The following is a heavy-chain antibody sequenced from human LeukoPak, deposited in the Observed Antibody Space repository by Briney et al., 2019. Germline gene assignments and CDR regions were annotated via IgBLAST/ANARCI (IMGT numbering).Heavy chain of an antibody. CDR1: GGSISSYY. Sequence: SETLSLTCTVSGGSISSYYWSWIRQPPGKGLEWIGYIYYSGSTNYNPSHKSRVTISVDTSKNQFSLKLSSVTAADTAVYYCARGRKMATISPGYFDYWGQGTLVTVSS. V-gene: IGHV4-59*01. CDR2: IYYSGST. D-gene: IGHD5-24*01. J-gene: IGHJ4*02. CDR3: ARGRKMATISPGYFDY.